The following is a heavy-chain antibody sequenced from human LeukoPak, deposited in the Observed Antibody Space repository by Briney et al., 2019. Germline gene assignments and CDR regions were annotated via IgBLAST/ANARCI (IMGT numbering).Heavy chain of an antibody. D-gene: IGHD1-26*01. CDR2: IHYSGST. CDR1: GGSISSYY. CDR3: ASTEWSYAR. V-gene: IGHV4-59*08. J-gene: IGHJ4*02. Sequence: SETLSLTCTVSGGSISSYYWSWMRQWQSPGKGLEWIGYIHYSGSTNYNPSLKSRVTISLDTSKNQFSLQLSSVTAADTAVYYCASTEWSYARWGQGILVTVSS.